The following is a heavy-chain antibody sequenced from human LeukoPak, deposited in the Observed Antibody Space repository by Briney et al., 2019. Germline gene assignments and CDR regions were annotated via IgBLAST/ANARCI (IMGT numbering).Heavy chain of an antibody. J-gene: IGHJ4*02. CDR1: GGSISSSNW. CDR3: ARSRYYYDSSGTFDY. V-gene: IGHV4-4*02. CDR2: IYHSGST. Sequence: SETLSLTCAVSGGSISSSNWWSWVRQPPGKGLEWIGEIYHSGSTNYNPSLKSRVTISVDKSKNQFSLKLSSVTAADTAVYYCARSRYYYDSSGTFDYWGQGTLVTVSS. D-gene: IGHD3-22*01.